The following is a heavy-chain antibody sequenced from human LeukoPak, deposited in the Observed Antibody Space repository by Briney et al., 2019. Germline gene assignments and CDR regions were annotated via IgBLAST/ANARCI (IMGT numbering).Heavy chain of an antibody. J-gene: IGHJ4*02. Sequence: PGGSLRLSCAASGFTFSSYGLHWVRQAPGKGLEWVAVISYDGSNKYYADSVKGRFTISRDNSKNTLYLQMNSLRAEDTAVYYCAKLIAAAGISWGQGTLVTVSS. CDR2: ISYDGSNK. CDR1: GFTFSSYG. V-gene: IGHV3-30*18. D-gene: IGHD6-13*01. CDR3: AKLIAAAGIS.